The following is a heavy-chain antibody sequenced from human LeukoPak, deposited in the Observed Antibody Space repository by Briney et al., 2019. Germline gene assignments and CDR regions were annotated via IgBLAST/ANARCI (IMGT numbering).Heavy chain of an antibody. D-gene: IGHD5-12*01. CDR3: ARDYAWIYYYYMDV. CDR2: ISSSSSSYI. CDR1: GFTFSSYS. J-gene: IGHJ6*03. Sequence: GGSLRLSCAASGFTFSSYSMNWVRQAPGKGLEWVSSISSSSSSYIYYADSVKGRFTISRDNAKNSLYLQMNSLRAEDTAVYYCARDYAWIYYYYMDVWGKGTTVTVSS. V-gene: IGHV3-21*01.